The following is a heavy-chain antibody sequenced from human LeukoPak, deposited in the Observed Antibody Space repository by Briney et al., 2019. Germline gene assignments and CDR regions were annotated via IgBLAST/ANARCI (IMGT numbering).Heavy chain of an antibody. D-gene: IGHD1-26*01. CDR3: AKELGKSLDY. CDR2: SGNDGNP. Sequence: GGSLRLSCAASGFTFSSNAMSWVRQSPGKGLEWVSASGNDGNPYYADAVKGRFTISRDSSKNTLYLQMSSLRAEDTAVYYCAKELGKSLDYWGQGTLVTVSS. V-gene: IGHV3-23*01. CDR1: GFTFSSNA. J-gene: IGHJ4*02.